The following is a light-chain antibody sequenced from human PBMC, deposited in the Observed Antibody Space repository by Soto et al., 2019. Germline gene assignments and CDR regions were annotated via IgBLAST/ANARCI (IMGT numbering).Light chain of an antibody. CDR3: AAWDGSLNGWV. CDR1: SSSIGSNT. CDR2: SND. V-gene: IGLV1-44*01. J-gene: IGLJ3*02. Sequence: QSVLTQAPSASGSPGQRVTISCSGSSSSIGSNTVSWYQQGPGTAPKLLIYSNDQRPSGVPDRFSGSKSGTSASLAIGGLQSEEEADYYCAAWDGSLNGWVFGGGTKLTVL.